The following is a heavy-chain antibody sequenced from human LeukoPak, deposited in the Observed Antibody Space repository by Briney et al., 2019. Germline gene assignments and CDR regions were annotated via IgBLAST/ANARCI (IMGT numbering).Heavy chain of an antibody. J-gene: IGHJ3*02. V-gene: IGHV3-11*04. CDR1: GFTFSDYY. CDR3: ARDPGEVGDAFDI. D-gene: IGHD3-16*01. CDR2: ISSSGSTI. Sequence: GGSLRLSCAASGFTFSDYYMSWIRQAPGKGLEWVSYISSSGSTIYYADSVKGRFTTSRDNPKNSLYLQMNSLRAEDTAVYYCARDPGEVGDAFDIWGQGTMVTVSS.